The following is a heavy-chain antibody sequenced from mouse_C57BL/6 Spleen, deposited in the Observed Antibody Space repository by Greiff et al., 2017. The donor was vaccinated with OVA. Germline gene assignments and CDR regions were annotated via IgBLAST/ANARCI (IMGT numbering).Heavy chain of an antibody. CDR2: INPNNGGT. CDR1: GYTFTDYY. D-gene: IGHD2-1*01. Sequence: VQLQQSGPELVKPGASVKISCKASGYTFTDYYMNWVKQSHGKSLEWIGDINPNNGGTSYNQKFKGKATLTVDKSSSTAYMELRSLTSEDSAVYYCARGTGNYGPYWGQGTSVTVAS. J-gene: IGHJ4*01. V-gene: IGHV1-26*01. CDR3: ARGTGNYGPY.